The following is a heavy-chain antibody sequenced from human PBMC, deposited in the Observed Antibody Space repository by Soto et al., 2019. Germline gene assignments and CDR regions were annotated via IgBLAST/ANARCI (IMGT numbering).Heavy chain of an antibody. Sequence: ASVKVSCKASGYTFTGYYMHWVRQAPGQGLEWMGWINPNSGGTNYAQKFQGWVTMTRDTSISTAYMELSRLRSDDTAVYYCARGLRLGELSLSSLGYWGQGTLVTSPQ. CDR2: INPNSGGT. D-gene: IGHD3-16*02. CDR1: GYTFTGYY. V-gene: IGHV1-2*04. J-gene: IGHJ4*02. CDR3: ARGLRLGELSLSSLGY.